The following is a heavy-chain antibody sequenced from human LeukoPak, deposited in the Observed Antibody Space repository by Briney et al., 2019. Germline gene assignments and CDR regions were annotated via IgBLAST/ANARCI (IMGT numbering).Heavy chain of an antibody. V-gene: IGHV3-30*02. Sequence: PGGSLRLSCAASGFTFSSYGMHWVRQAPGKGLEWVAFIRYDGSNKYYADSVKGRFTISRDNSKNTLYLQMNSLRAEDTAVYYCAKDGWGATYYFDYWGQGTLVTVSS. CDR1: GFTFSSYG. CDR3: AKDGWGATYYFDY. D-gene: IGHD1-26*01. J-gene: IGHJ4*02. CDR2: IRYDGSNK.